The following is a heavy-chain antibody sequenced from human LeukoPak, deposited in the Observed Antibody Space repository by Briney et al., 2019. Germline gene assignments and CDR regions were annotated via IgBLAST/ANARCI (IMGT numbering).Heavy chain of an antibody. CDR2: IDGSGVTS. V-gene: IGHV3-23*02. Sequence: GGSLRLSCAASGYTYSSYTMLWVRQAPGKGLEWVSAIDGSGVTSFYGDSVKARFTISRGNSKNTLYLQMNSLRAEDTALYYCAKRVAEQSTSWYIDIWGLGTTVTVSS. CDR1: GYTYSSYT. J-gene: IGHJ3*02. CDR3: AKRVAEQSTSWYIDI. D-gene: IGHD6-19*01.